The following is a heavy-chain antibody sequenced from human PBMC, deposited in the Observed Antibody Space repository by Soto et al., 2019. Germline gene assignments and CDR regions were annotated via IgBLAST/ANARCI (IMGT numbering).Heavy chain of an antibody. Sequence: ASVKVSCKTSGFTYTIYGITWVRQAPGQGLEWMGWISADSGSTDYAQKFQGRVTLTTDTSTTTAYMELRSLTSDDTAVYYCARNGGSASTLDYWAQGTLVTVYS. CDR1: GFTYTIYG. CDR3: ARNGGSASTLDY. CDR2: ISADSGST. J-gene: IGHJ4*02. V-gene: IGHV1-18*01. D-gene: IGHD3-16*01.